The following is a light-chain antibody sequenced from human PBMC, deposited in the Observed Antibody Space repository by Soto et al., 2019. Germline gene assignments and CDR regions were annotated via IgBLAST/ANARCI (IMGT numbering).Light chain of an antibody. V-gene: IGKV3-15*01. CDR3: QQYNNWLWT. Sequence: EIVLTQPPGTLSLSPGERATLSCRASQSVSSSYLAWYQQKPGQAPRLLIYGASTRATGIPARFSGSGSGTEFTLTISSLQSEDFAVYYCQQYNNWLWTFGQGTKVDIK. CDR1: QSVSSSY. J-gene: IGKJ1*01. CDR2: GAS.